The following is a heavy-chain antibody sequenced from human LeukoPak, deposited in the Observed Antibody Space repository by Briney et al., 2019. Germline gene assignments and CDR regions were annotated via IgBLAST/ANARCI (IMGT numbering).Heavy chain of an antibody. CDR1: GGSISSSSYY. Sequence: PSETLSLTCTVSGGSISSSSYYWGWIRQPPGKGLEWIGSIYYSGSTYYNPSLKSRVTISVDTSKNQFSLKLSSVTAADTAVYYCARGRNDYDFWSGYYDFDYWGQGTLVTVSS. CDR3: ARGRNDYDFWSGYYDFDY. CDR2: IYYSGST. D-gene: IGHD3-3*01. V-gene: IGHV4-39*01. J-gene: IGHJ4*02.